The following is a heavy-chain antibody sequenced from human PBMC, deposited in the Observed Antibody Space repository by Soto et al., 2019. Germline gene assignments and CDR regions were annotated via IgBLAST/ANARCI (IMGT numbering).Heavy chain of an antibody. Sequence: QVQLQESGPGLVKPSQTLSLTCTVSGGSISSGGYYWSWIRQHPGKGLEWIGYIYYSGSTYYNPSLQSRVTITVDTSKNQFSLKLSSVTAADTAVYYCARLRGLHSRRFDPWGQGTLVTVSS. V-gene: IGHV4-31*03. CDR2: IYYSGST. CDR3: ARLRGLHSRRFDP. CDR1: GGSISSGGYY. J-gene: IGHJ5*02. D-gene: IGHD4-17*01.